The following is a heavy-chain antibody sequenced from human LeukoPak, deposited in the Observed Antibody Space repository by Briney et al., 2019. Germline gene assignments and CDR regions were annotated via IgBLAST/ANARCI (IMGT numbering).Heavy chain of an antibody. Sequence: PSETLSLTCTVSGGSISSYYWSWIRQPPGKGLEWIGRIYTSGSTNYNPSLKSRVTISVDTSKNQFSLKLSSVTAADTAVYYCARVPNYYDSSGENAFDIWGQGTMVTVSS. J-gene: IGHJ3*02. CDR2: IYTSGST. D-gene: IGHD3-22*01. CDR3: ARVPNYYDSSGENAFDI. CDR1: GGSISSYY. V-gene: IGHV4-4*08.